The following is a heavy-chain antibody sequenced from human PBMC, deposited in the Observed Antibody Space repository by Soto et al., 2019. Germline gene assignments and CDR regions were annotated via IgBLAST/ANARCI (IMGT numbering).Heavy chain of an antibody. CDR2: IYNSGIT. V-gene: IGHV4-30-4*01. CDR1: GGSIRTVDYS. CDR3: ASGGTVWGPISRFGFAS. J-gene: IGHJ5*01. Sequence: SETLSLTCTVSGGSIRTVDYSWSWVRQSPGKGLEWIGHIYNSGITYYNPSLKSRVMISVDTSRNQFSLKLNSLTAADRAVYFCASGGTVWGPISRFGFASLGKGTLVTVSS. D-gene: IGHD3-16*01.